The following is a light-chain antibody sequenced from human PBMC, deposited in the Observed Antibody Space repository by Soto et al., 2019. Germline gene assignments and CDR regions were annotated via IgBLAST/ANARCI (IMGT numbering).Light chain of an antibody. CDR1: SSNIGSNT. Sequence: QSVLTQPPSASGTPGQRVTISCSGSSSNIGSNTVNWYQQLPGTAPNLLIYSNNQRPSGVPDRCSGSKSGTSASLAISGRQSEDEADYYCAAWDDSLNGLIFGGGTKLTVL. J-gene: IGLJ2*01. CDR3: AAWDDSLNGLI. CDR2: SNN. V-gene: IGLV1-44*01.